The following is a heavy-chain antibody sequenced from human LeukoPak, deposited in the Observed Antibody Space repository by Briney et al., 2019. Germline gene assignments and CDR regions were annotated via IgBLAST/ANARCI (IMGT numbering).Heavy chain of an antibody. CDR2: IYNSGST. V-gene: IGHV4-59*08. CDR1: GGSFSGYY. D-gene: IGHD3-10*01. CDR3: ARHGFLGVPPGMVRETSPSYYGMDV. J-gene: IGHJ6*02. Sequence: SETLSLTCAVYGGSFSGYYWSWIRQPPGKGLEWIGYIYNSGSTNYNPSLTSRVTISVDPSKNQFSLRLNSVTAAETAVYYCARHGFLGVPPGMVRETSPSYYGMDVWGQGTTVTVSS.